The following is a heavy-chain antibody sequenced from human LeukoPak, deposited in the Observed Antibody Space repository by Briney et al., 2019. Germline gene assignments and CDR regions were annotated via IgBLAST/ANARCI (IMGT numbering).Heavy chain of an antibody. J-gene: IGHJ4*02. CDR2: VFYSGTT. V-gene: IGHV4-39*07. Sequence: SETLSLTCTVSGDSVSNSHYYWAWIRQPPGKGLEWIGTVFYSGTTYYSPSLESRVTISVDTSMTQFSLKLTSVTAADTAVYYCASERWSRRSYFDYWGQGMLVTVSS. CDR3: ASERWSRRSYFDY. CDR1: GDSVSNSHYY. D-gene: IGHD5-24*01.